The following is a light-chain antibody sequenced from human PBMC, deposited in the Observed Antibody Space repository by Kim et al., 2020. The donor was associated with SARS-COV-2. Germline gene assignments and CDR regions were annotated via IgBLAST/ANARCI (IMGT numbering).Light chain of an antibody. J-gene: IGLJ3*02. CDR3: QTWGTGLV. CDR1: SGHSSYA. CDR2: LNSDGSH. V-gene: IGLV4-69*01. Sequence: QPVLTQSPSASASLGASVKLTCTLSSGHSSYAIAWHQQQPEKGPRYLMKLNSDGSHNKGDGIPDRFSGSSSGAEHYLTISSLQSEDEADYYCQTWGTGLVFGGGTQLTVL.